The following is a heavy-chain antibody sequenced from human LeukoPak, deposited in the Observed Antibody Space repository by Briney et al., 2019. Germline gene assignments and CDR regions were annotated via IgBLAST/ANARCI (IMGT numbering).Heavy chain of an antibody. Sequence: GASVKVSCKASGYTFTSYGISWVRQAPGQGLEWMGGIIPIFGTANYAQKFQGRVTITADESTSTAYMELSSLRSEDTAVYYCARGLRDYVWGSYQGVYYFDYWGQGTLVTVSS. CDR3: ARGLRDYVWGSYQGVYYFDY. CDR1: GYTFTSYG. D-gene: IGHD3-16*02. J-gene: IGHJ4*02. V-gene: IGHV1-69*13. CDR2: IIPIFGTA.